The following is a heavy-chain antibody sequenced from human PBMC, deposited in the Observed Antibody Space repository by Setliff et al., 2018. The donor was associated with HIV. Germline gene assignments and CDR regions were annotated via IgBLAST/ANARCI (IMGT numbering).Heavy chain of an antibody. CDR1: GGSFSTYY. V-gene: IGHV4-4*07. Sequence: PSETLSLTCTVSGGSFSTYYWSWIRQPAGEGPEYIGRVHSTGTTIYNPSLKSRVTMSVDASKNQLSLELRPVTAADTAVYYCARARITMIGGRLEPYAFDRWGQGTKVTVSS. CDR2: VHSTGTT. J-gene: IGHJ3*01. D-gene: IGHD3-10*01. CDR3: ARARITMIGGRLEPYAFDR.